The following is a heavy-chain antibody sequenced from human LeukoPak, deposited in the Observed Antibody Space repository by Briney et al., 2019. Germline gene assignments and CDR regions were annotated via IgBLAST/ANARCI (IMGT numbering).Heavy chain of an antibody. CDR2: SHYTGST. J-gene: IGHJ4*02. D-gene: IGHD1-26*01. V-gene: IGHV4-31*03. CDR3: ARVGSDGSYFDY. CDR1: GGSISSGPYY. Sequence: PSETLSLTCTVSGGSISSGPYYWSWVRQHPGKGLEWIGYSHYTGSTYYNPSLKSRVTMSVDTSKSQFSLKVSSVTAADTAVYYCARVGSDGSYFDYWGQGTLVTVSS.